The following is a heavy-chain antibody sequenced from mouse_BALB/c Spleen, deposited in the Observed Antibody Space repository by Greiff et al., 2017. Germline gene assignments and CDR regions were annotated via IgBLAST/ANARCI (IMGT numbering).Heavy chain of an antibody. J-gene: IGHJ4*01. V-gene: IGHV14-3*02. CDR2: IDPANGNT. CDR1: GFNIKDTY. CDR3: ARNWDDAMDY. D-gene: IGHD4-1*01. Sequence: EVQLQQSGAELVKPGASVQLSCTASGFNIKDTYMHWVKQRPEQGLEWIGRIDPANGNTKYDPKFQGKATITADTSSNTAYLQLSSLTSEDTAVYYCARNWDDAMDYWGQGTSVTVSS.